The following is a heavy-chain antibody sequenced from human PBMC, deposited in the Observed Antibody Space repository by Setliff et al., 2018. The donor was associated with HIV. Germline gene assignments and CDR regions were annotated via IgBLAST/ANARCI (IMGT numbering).Heavy chain of an antibody. J-gene: IGHJ3*02. CDR3: ARYALAVPGYHNAFDI. Sequence: GESLTISCAASGFSFSSYSMNWVRQAPGKGLEWVSYISSTSSNIYYVDSVEGRFTISRDNADNSLYLQMNSLRAEDTAVYYCARYALAVPGYHNAFDIWGQGTMVTVSS. CDR1: GFSFSSYS. CDR2: ISSTSSNI. D-gene: IGHD6-19*01. V-gene: IGHV3-48*01.